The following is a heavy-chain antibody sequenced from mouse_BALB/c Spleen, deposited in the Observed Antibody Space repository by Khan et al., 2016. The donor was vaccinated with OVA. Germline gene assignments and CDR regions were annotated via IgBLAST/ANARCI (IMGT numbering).Heavy chain of an antibody. V-gene: IGHV1-7*01. CDR3: ARRGLRWDFDY. CDR1: GYTFINYW. D-gene: IGHD1-1*01. CDR2: INPSTGYT. J-gene: IGHJ2*01. Sequence: QVQLQQSGAELAKPGASVKMSCKASGYTFINYWILWVKQRPGQGPEWIGYINPSTGYTEYNQNFKDKATLTADKSSSTAYMQLSSLTSEDSAVYYCARRGLRWDFDYWGQGTTRTVSS.